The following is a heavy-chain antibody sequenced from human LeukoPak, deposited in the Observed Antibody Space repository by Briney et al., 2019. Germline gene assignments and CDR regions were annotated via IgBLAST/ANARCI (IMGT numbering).Heavy chain of an antibody. CDR3: ARRIVVVGADY. J-gene: IGHJ4*02. Sequence: NPSETLSVTCAVYGGSFSGYYWSWIRQPPGKGLEWIGEINHSGSTNYNPSLKSRVTISVDTSKNQFSLKLSSVTAADTAVYYCARRIVVVGADYWGQGTLVTVSS. D-gene: IGHD2-15*01. CDR1: GGSFSGYY. CDR2: INHSGST. V-gene: IGHV4-34*01.